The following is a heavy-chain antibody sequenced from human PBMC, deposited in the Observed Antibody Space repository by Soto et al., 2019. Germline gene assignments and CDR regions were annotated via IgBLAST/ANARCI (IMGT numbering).Heavy chain of an antibody. CDR1: GYTFIRYG. V-gene: IGHV1-18*01. J-gene: IGHJ6*02. Sequence: QVQLVQSAAEVKKPGASVRVSCKASGYTFIRYGSAWVRQAPGQGLEWMGWISPYNDYTIYAQKLQGRVTMTADTSTRTVYMELRGLKSDDTAVYSCARGSYYDNTWGKLSHYGLDVWGQGTSVTVSS. CDR2: ISPYNDYT. CDR3: ARGSYYDNTWGKLSHYGLDV. D-gene: IGHD3-16*01.